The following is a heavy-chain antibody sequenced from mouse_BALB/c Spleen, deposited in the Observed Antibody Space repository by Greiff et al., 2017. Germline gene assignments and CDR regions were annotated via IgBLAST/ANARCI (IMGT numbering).Heavy chain of an antibody. V-gene: IGHV3-2*02. CDR3: ATLTGWYFDV. Sequence: EVKLVESGPGLVKPSQSLSLTCTVTGYSITSDYAWNWIRQFPGNKLEWMGYISYSGSTSYNPSLKSRISITLDTSKNQFFLQLNSVTTEDTATYYCATLTGWYFDVWGAGTTVTVSS. J-gene: IGHJ1*01. D-gene: IGHD4-1*01. CDR1: GYSITSDYA. CDR2: ISYSGST.